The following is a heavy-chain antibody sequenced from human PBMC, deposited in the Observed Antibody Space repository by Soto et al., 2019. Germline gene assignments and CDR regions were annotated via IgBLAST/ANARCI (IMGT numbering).Heavy chain of an antibody. J-gene: IGHJ6*03. CDR2: INPNGGVT. D-gene: IGHD5-12*01. V-gene: IGHV1-2*02. CDR3: ARESGGATATLDYYYFYMDV. Sequence: QVQLVQSGAEVRKPGASVTVSCRSSGASFNDYYIHWVRQAPGQGFAWMGWINPNGGVTKHAQKCQGGVSMTRDTSIRTVYMQLSRLRSDDTAVYYCARESGGATATLDYYYFYMDVWGTGTTVTVSS. CDR1: GASFNDYY.